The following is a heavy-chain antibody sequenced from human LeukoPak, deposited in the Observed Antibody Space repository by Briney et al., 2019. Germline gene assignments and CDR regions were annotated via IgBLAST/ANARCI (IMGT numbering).Heavy chain of an antibody. CDR1: GFTFSSYG. CDR2: ISYDGSNK. CDR3: AQIGGVVPAATFDY. V-gene: IGHV3-30*18. J-gene: IGHJ4*02. D-gene: IGHD2-2*01. Sequence: TGGSLRLSCAASGFTFSSYGMHWVRQAPGKGLEWVAVISYDGSNKYYADSVKGRFTISRDNAKNSLYLQMNSLRAEDTAVYYCAQIGGVVPAATFDYWGQGTLVTVSS.